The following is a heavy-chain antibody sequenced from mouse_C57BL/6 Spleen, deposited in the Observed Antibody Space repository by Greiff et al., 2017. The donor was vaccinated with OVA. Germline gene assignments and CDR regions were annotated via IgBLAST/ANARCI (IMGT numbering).Heavy chain of an antibody. Sequence: VQVVESGAELAKPGASVKLSCKASGYTFTSYWMNWVKQRPGQGLEWIGYINPSSGYNKYNQKFKDKATLTADKSSSTAYMQLSSLTYADSAGYYCAISAGAMDFWGQGTSVTVSS. CDR2: INPSSGYN. CDR3: AISAGAMDF. D-gene: IGHD4-1*01. V-gene: IGHV1-7*01. CDR1: GYTFTSYW. J-gene: IGHJ4*01.